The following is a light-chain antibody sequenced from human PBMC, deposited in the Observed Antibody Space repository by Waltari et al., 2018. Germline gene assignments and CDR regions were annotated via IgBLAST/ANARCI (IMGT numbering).Light chain of an antibody. J-gene: IGLJ2*01. CDR3: HSRDSSGDVL. CDR1: SLRTYY. Sequence: SSELTQDPAVSVALGQTVRITCQGDSLRTYYVSWFHQKPGQAPALFIYGKNNRPSGIPYRFSASGSGSTASFTLIGAQAEDEADYYCHSRDSSGDVLIGGGTKLTVV. V-gene: IGLV3-19*01. CDR2: GKN.